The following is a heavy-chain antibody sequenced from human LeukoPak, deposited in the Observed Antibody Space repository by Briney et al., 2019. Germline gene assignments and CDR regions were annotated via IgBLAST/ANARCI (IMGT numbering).Heavy chain of an antibody. V-gene: IGHV4-30-4*01. CDR2: IYYSGST. Sequence: SQTLSLTCTVSGGSISSGDYYWSWIRQPPGKGLEWIGYIYYSGSTYCNPSLKSRVTISVDTSKNQFSLKLSSVTAADTAVYYCARHGIAAAGTFDAFDIWGQGTMVTVSS. J-gene: IGHJ3*02. CDR3: ARHGIAAAGTFDAFDI. CDR1: GGSISSGDYY. D-gene: IGHD6-13*01.